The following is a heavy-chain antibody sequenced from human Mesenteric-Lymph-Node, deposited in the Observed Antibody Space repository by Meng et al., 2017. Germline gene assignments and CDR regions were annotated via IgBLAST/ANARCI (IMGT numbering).Heavy chain of an antibody. CDR1: GFTFDDYG. CDR3: AREGYDSFDY. D-gene: IGHD3-22*01. V-gene: IGHV3-20*04. CDR2: INWNGGST. Sequence: GESLKISCAASGFTFDDYGMSRVRQAPGKGLEWVSGINWNGGSTGYADSVKGRFTISRDNAKNSLYLQMNSLRAEDTALYYCAREGYDSFDYWGQGTLVTVSS. J-gene: IGHJ4*02.